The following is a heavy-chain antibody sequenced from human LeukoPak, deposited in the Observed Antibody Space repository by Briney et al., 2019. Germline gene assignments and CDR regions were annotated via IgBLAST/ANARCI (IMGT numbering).Heavy chain of an antibody. D-gene: IGHD6-13*01. CDR1: GYTFTSDD. V-gene: IGHV1-8*01. Sequence: ASVKVSCKASGYTFTSDDINWVRQATGQGLEWMGWMNPNSGNTGYAQKFQGRVTMTRNTSISTAYMELSSLRSEDTAVYYCARGRSSSWLLFDYWGQGTLVTVSS. J-gene: IGHJ4*02. CDR2: MNPNSGNT. CDR3: ARGRSSSWLLFDY.